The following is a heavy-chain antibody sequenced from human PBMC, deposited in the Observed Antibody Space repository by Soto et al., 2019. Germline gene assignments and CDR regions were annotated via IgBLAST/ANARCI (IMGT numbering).Heavy chain of an antibody. J-gene: IGHJ2*01. V-gene: IGHV3-9*01. CDR2: ISWNSGNI. D-gene: IGHD4-4*01. CDR3: ARPLWRDDYNWGYFDL. Sequence: GGSLRLSCAASGFTFHNYAMHWVRQAPGKGLEWVAGISWNSGNIDFGDSVKGRFTISRDNSKNTLYLQMNSLRAEDTAVYYCARPLWRDDYNWGYFDLWGRGTLVTVSS. CDR1: GFTFHNYA.